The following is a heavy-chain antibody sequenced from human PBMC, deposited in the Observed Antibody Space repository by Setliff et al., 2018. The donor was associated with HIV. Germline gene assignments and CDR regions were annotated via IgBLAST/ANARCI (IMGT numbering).Heavy chain of an antibody. CDR2: IYASDSSGST. CDR3: ASHYGGNSNDLYYYYYMDV. D-gene: IGHD4-17*01. CDR1: GGSITTGSYY. Sequence: SETLSLTCTVSGGSITTGSYYWSWIRQPAGQGLEWTGHIYASDSSGSTNYNPSLKSRVTISLDTSKNLFSLRLSSVTASDTAVYYCASHYGGNSNDLYYYYYMDVWGKGTTVTVSS. V-gene: IGHV4-61*09. J-gene: IGHJ6*03.